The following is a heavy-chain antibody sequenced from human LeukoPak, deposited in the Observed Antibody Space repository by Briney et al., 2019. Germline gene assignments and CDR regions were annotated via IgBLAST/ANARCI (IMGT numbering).Heavy chain of an antibody. V-gene: IGHV1-2*02. CDR3: ASIGYCSSTSCNYYYYYMDV. CDR1: GYTFTGYY. J-gene: IGHJ6*03. CDR2: INPNSGGT. Sequence: GASVKVSCKASGYTFTGYYMHWVRQAPGQGLEWMGWINPNSGGTNYAQKFQGRVTMTRDTSISTAYMELSRLRSDDTAVYYCASIGYCSSTSCNYYYYYMDVWGKGTTVTVSS. D-gene: IGHD2-2*01.